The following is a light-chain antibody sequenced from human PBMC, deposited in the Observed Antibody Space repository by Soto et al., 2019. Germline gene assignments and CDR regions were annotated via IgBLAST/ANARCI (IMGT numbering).Light chain of an antibody. CDR2: DND. Sequence: QSVLTQPPSVSAAPGQKVTISCSGGSSNIGNNYVSWYQQLPGTAPKLLIYDNDKRPSGIPDRFSGSKSGTSATLGITGLQTGDEADYYCCSYAGSFVVFGGGTKVTVL. CDR3: CSYAGSFVV. CDR1: SSNIGNNY. J-gene: IGLJ2*01. V-gene: IGLV1-51*01.